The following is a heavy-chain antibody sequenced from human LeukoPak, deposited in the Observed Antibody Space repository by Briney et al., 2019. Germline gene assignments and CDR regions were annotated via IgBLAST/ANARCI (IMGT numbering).Heavy chain of an antibody. CDR2: IIPICGTA. CDR1: GYTFTSYD. J-gene: IGHJ6*02. CDR3: ARVSVRYSNYYYYGMDV. D-gene: IGHD4-11*01. Sequence: GASVKVSCTASGYTFTSYDISWVRQAPGQGLEWMGGIIPICGTANYAQKFQGRVTITADESTSTAYMELSSLRSEDTAVYYCARVSVRYSNYYYYGMDVWGQGTTVTVSS. V-gene: IGHV1-69*13.